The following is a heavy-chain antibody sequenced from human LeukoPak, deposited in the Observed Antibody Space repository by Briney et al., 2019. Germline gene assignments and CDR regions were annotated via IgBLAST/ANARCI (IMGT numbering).Heavy chain of an antibody. J-gene: IGHJ6*03. CDR1: DGSFSGYY. CDR3: ARGTGSYYYYYYMDV. V-gene: IGHV4-34*01. CDR2: INHSGST. D-gene: IGHD1-1*01. Sequence: SETLSLTCAVYDGSFSGYYWSWLRQPPGKGLEWIGEINHSGSTNYNPSLKSRVTISVDTSKNQFSLKLSSVTAADTAVYYCARGTGSYYYYYYMDVRGKGTTVTVSS.